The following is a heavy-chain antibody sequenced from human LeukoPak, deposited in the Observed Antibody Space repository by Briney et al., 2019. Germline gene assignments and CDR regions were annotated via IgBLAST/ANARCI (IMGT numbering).Heavy chain of an antibody. D-gene: IGHD6-19*01. CDR3: AGDLAGSIDY. Sequence: GGSLRLSCAASGFTFSRFLMHWVRQAPGKGLVWVSLISNDGRTTRYADSVKGRFTISRDNAKNTLYLEINSLRAEDTAVYYCAGDLAGSIDYWGQGTLVTVSS. J-gene: IGHJ4*02. CDR2: ISNDGRTT. V-gene: IGHV3-74*01. CDR1: GFTFSRFL.